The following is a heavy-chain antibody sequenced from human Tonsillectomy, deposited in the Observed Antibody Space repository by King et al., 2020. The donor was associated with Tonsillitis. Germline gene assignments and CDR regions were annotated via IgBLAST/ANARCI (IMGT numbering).Heavy chain of an antibody. D-gene: IGHD6-19*01. V-gene: IGHV3-33*05. CDR2: ISFDATRE. J-gene: IGHJ4*02. CDR3: ARERLYSSDWGIDY. CDR1: GFDFRSYG. Sequence: VQLVESGGGVVQPGGSLRLSCASSGFDFRSYGMHWVRQAPGKGLQWVAVISFDATRENYADSVMGRFTISRDNSKNTLYLQMNSLRAEDTAVYYCARERLYSSDWGIDYWGQGSLVTVAS.